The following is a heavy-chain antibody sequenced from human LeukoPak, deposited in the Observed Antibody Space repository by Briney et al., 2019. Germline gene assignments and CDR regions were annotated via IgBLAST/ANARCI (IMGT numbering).Heavy chain of an antibody. Sequence: SETLSLTCAVYGGSFSGYYWSWLRQPPGKGLEWIGEINHSGSTNYNPSLKSRVTISVDTSKNQFSLKLSSVTAADTAVYYCASIAAADPFDYWGQGTLVTVSS. V-gene: IGHV4-34*01. CDR1: GGSFSGYY. D-gene: IGHD6-13*01. CDR3: ASIAAADPFDY. J-gene: IGHJ4*02. CDR2: INHSGST.